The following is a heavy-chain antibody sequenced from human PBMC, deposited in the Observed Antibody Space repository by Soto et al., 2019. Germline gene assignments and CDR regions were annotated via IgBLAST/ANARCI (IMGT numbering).Heavy chain of an antibody. V-gene: IGHV3-21*01. D-gene: IGHD6-19*01. Sequence: GGSLRLSCAASGFTFSSYSMNWVRQAPGKGLEWVSSISSSSSYIYYADSVKGRFTTSRDNAKNSLYLQMNSLRAEDTAVYYCARDKQWLVRGYYYGMDVWGQGTTVTVSS. CDR3: ARDKQWLVRGYYYGMDV. J-gene: IGHJ6*02. CDR2: ISSSSSYI. CDR1: GFTFSSYS.